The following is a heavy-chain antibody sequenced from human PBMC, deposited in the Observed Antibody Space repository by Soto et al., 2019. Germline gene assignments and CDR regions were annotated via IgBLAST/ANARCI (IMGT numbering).Heavy chain of an antibody. CDR2: IVPMYGTP. J-gene: IGHJ6*01. Sequence: QVQLEQSGAEVKKAGSSVRVSWQASGGTFRSYGISWVRQAPGRGLEWMGGIVPMYGTPNYAQKFQGRVTIPETQPTRTANMDRSSLGSEEPSGYDWAWGVGLGALYYGMDFWGKGLRSPSPQ. D-gene: IGHD1-26*01. CDR3: AWGVGLGALYYGMDF. V-gene: IGHV1-69*01. CDR1: GGTFRSYG.